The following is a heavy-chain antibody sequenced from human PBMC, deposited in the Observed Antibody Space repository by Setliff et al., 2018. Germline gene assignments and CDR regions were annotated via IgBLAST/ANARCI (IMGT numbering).Heavy chain of an antibody. V-gene: IGHV4-4*07. CDR3: AREQWLDPPGYYYMDV. D-gene: IGHD6-19*01. J-gene: IGHJ6*03. Sequence: PSETLSLTCTVSGGSINSYYWSWIRQPAGKGLEWIGRIYTSGSTNYNPSLKSRITMSIDASKNQFSLKLSSVTAADMAVYHCAREQWLDPPGYYYMDVWAKGTTVTVSS. CDR2: IYTSGST. CDR1: GGSINSYY.